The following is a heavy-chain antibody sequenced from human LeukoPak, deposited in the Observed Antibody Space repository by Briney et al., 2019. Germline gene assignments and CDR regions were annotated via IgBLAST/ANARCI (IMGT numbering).Heavy chain of an antibody. Sequence: ASVKVSCKASGYTFTAYYMHWVRQAPGQGLGWMGWINPNSGGTNYAQKFQGRVTMTRDTSISTAYMEVSRLRSDDTAVYYCARHLSHTSGSYDYWGQGTLVTVSS. D-gene: IGHD1-26*01. V-gene: IGHV1-2*02. CDR1: GYTFTAYY. J-gene: IGHJ4*02. CDR3: ARHLSHTSGSYDY. CDR2: INPNSGGT.